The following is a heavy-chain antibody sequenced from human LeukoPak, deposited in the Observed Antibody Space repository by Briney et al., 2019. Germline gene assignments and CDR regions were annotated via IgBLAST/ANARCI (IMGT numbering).Heavy chain of an antibody. D-gene: IGHD4-23*01. CDR2: IYHSGRT. J-gene: IGHJ2*01. CDR1: GGSISSTNW. V-gene: IGHV4-4*02. Sequence: PSETLSLTCAVSGGSISSTNWWSWVRQTPGQGLEWIEEIYHSGRTNYNPSLKSRVTISVDKSKNQFSLNLTSVTAADTAVYYCARQESGGNSLWYFDLWGRGTLVTVSS. CDR3: ARQESGGNSLWYFDL.